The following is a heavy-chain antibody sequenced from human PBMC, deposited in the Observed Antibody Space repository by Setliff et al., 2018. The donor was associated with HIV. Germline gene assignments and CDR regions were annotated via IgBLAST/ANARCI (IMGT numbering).Heavy chain of an antibody. V-gene: IGHV1-46*01. CDR3: ATYHYYDSSAYYIDLYYLDY. Sequence: GASVKVSCKASGYTFTSYYMHWVRQAPGQGLEWMGIINPSGGSTSYAQKFQGRVTMTRDTSTSTVYMELSSLRSDDTAVYYCATYHYYDSSAYYIDLYYLDYWGQGTLVTVSS. CDR1: GYTFTSYY. CDR2: INPSGGST. D-gene: IGHD3-22*01. J-gene: IGHJ4*02.